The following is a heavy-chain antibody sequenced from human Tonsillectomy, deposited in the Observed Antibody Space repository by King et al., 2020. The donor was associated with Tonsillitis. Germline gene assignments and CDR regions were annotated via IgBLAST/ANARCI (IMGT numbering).Heavy chain of an antibody. CDR1: GGSISGGGNY. CDR2: IYYSGST. V-gene: IGHV4-31*03. Sequence: QLQESGPGLVKPSQTLSLTCTVSGGSISGGGNYWGWIRQPPGKGLEWIGYIYYSGSTFSHPSLKGRLTMSVDTSKNQFSLKLTSVTAADTAVYFCARGPAYYFDYWGQGTLVTVSS. CDR3: ARGPAYYFDY. J-gene: IGHJ4*02.